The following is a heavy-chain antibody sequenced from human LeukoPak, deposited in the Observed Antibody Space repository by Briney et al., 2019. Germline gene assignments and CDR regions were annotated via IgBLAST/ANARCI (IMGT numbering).Heavy chain of an antibody. Sequence: GGSLRLSCAASGFTFSSYAMSWVRQAPGKGLEWVSAISGSGGSTYYADSVKGRFTISRDNSKNTLYLQMSSLRAEDTAVYYCAKVVASGYCSGGSCYSSLDYWGQGTLVTVSS. CDR1: GFTFSSYA. V-gene: IGHV3-23*01. CDR2: ISGSGGST. D-gene: IGHD2-15*01. J-gene: IGHJ4*02. CDR3: AKVVASGYCSGGSCYSSLDY.